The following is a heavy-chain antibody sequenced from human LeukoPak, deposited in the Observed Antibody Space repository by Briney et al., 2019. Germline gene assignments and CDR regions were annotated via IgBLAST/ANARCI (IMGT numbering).Heavy chain of an antibody. V-gene: IGHV1-18*01. CDR2: ISPYNGNT. J-gene: IGHJ4*02. Sequence: ASVKVSCKASGYTFTNYGISWVRQAPGQGLEWMAWISPYNGNTNFPQKLQGRVTMTTDTSTSTAYMELRSLRSDDTAVYYCARSPLPYYYDSSGPFDCWGQGTLVTVSS. CDR3: ARSPLPYYYDSSGPFDC. CDR1: GYTFTNYG. D-gene: IGHD3-22*01.